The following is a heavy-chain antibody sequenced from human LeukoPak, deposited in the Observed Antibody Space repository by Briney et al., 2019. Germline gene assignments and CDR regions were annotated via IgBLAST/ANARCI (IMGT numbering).Heavy chain of an antibody. D-gene: IGHD2-2*01. CDR2: ISAYNGNT. J-gene: IGHJ3*02. CDR3: ANQLRPPGAFDI. CDR1: GYTFTSYG. V-gene: IGHV1-18*01. Sequence: GASVKVSCKASGYTFTSYGISWVRQAPGQGLEWMGWISAYNGNTNYAQKFQGRVTITADKSTSTAYMELSSLRSEDTAVYYCANQLRPPGAFDIWGQGTMVTVSS.